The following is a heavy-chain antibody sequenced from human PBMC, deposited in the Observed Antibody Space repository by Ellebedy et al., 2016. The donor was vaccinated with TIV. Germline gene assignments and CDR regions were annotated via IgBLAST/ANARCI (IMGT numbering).Heavy chain of an antibody. V-gene: IGHV4-39*07. Sequence: MPSETLSLTCTVPGGSISTSNFYWGWVRQPPGKGPEWIGTVYYSGTTQYNPSLKSRVTISVDTSRAQISLKMTSVTAADTAVYYCARGYYNSGHYFSPGEWGRGTLVTVSS. CDR1: GGSISTSNFY. CDR3: ARGYYNSGHYFSPGE. D-gene: IGHD3-3*01. J-gene: IGHJ4*01. CDR2: VYYSGTT.